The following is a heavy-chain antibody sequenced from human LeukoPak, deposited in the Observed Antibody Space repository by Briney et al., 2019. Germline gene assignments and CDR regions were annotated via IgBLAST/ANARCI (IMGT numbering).Heavy chain of an antibody. D-gene: IGHD3-3*02. V-gene: IGHV3-23*01. Sequence: PGGSLRLSCAASGFTFSSYAMSWVRQAPGKGLEWVSAISGSGGSTYYADSVKGRFTISRDNSKNTLYLQMYSLRAEDMAVYYCAKRPIFGVVIIADFDYWGQGTLVTVSS. CDR3: AKRPIFGVVIIADFDY. CDR2: ISGSGGST. J-gene: IGHJ4*02. CDR1: GFTFSSYA.